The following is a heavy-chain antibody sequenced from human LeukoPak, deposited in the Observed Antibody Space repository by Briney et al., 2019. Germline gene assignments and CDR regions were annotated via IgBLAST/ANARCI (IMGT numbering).Heavy chain of an antibody. V-gene: IGHV3-53*01. CDR1: GFTVSSNY. Sequence: PGGSLRLSCAASGFTVSSNYMSWVRQAPGKGLEWVSVIYSGGSTYYADSVKGRFTISRDNSKNTLYLQMNSLRAEDTAVYYCARGGSSGYSIPFDPWGQGTLVTVSS. CDR2: IYSGGST. D-gene: IGHD3-22*01. J-gene: IGHJ5*02. CDR3: ARGGSSGYSIPFDP.